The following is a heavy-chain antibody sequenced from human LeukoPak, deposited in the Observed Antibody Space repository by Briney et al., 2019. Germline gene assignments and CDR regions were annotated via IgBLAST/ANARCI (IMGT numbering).Heavy chain of an antibody. V-gene: IGHV1-18*01. J-gene: IGHJ5*02. Sequence: ASVKVSCKASGYTFTSYGSSWVRQAPGQGLEWMGWISAYNGNTNYAQKLQGRVTMTTDTSTSTAYMELRSLRSDDTAVYYCAITYSSGWYVRPKNWFDPWGQGTLVTVSS. CDR2: ISAYNGNT. CDR1: GYTFTSYG. CDR3: AITYSSGWYVRPKNWFDP. D-gene: IGHD6-19*01.